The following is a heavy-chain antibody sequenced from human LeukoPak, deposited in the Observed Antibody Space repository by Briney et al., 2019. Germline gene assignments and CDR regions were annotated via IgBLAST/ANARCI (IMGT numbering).Heavy chain of an antibody. CDR1: GGSISSWSYY. CDR3: ATSPRRNYYDSSGYWLVWFDY. J-gene: IGHJ4*02. V-gene: IGHV4-39*07. D-gene: IGHD3-22*01. Sequence: SETLSLTCTVSGGSISSWSYYWGCIRQPPGKGLEWIGSVYHTGSPYYNPSLKSRVTISVDTSKNQFSLKLSSVTAADTAVYYCATSPRRNYYDSSGYWLVWFDYWGQGTLVTVSS. CDR2: VYHTGSP.